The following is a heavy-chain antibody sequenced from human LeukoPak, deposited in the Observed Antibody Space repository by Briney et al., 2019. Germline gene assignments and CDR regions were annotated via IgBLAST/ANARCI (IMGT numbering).Heavy chain of an antibody. J-gene: IGHJ6*03. CDR3: AKLSGCSSTNCKFEDYYYYYLDV. V-gene: IGHV3-23*01. CDR2: ISGSGGST. D-gene: IGHD2-2*01. CDR1: GFTFSSHA. Sequence: PGGSLRLSCAASGFTFSSHAMSWVRQAPGKGLEWVSTISGSGGSTYYADSVKGRFTISRDSSKSTLYLRVNSLRAEDTAVYYCAKLSGCSSTNCKFEDYYYYYLDVWGKGTTVTVSS.